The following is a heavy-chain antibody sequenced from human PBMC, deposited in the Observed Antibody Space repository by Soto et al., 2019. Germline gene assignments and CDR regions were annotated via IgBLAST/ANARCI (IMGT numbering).Heavy chain of an antibody. J-gene: IGHJ5*02. CDR2: IYYSGST. CDR3: ARLTRPYAYYDSSVDP. V-gene: IGHV4-39*01. CDR1: GGSISSSSYY. Sequence: QLQLQESGPGLVKPSETLSLTCTVSGGSISSSSYYWGWIRQPPGKGLEWIGSIYYSGSTYYNPSLKSRVTISVDTSKNQFSLKLSSVTAADTAVYYCARLTRPYAYYDSSVDPWGQGTLVTVSS. D-gene: IGHD3-22*01.